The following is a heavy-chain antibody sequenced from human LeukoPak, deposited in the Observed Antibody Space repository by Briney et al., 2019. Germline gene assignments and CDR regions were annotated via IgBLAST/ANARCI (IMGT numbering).Heavy chain of an antibody. CDR2: IYPGGSDT. CDR3: ARQFYDSSGYFYFDY. Sequence: GESLKISCKGSGYSFTSYWIGWVRQMPGKGLEWMGIIYPGGSDTRYSPSFQGQVTISADKSISTAYLQWSSLKASDTAMYYCARQFYDSSGYFYFDYWGQGTLVTVSS. D-gene: IGHD3-22*01. V-gene: IGHV5-51*01. J-gene: IGHJ4*02. CDR1: GYSFTSYW.